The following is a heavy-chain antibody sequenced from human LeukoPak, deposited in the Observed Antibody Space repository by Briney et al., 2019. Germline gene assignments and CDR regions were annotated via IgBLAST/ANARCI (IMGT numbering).Heavy chain of an antibody. V-gene: IGHV4-34*01. D-gene: IGHD6-13*01. J-gene: IGHJ4*02. Sequence: PSETLSLTCAVYGGSFSGYYWSWIRQPPGKGLEWIGEINHSGSTNYNPSLKSRVTISVDTSKNQFSLKLSSVTAADTAVYYCARGSAAAGRFDGFDYWGQGTLVTVSS. CDR1: GGSFSGYY. CDR3: ARGSAAAGRFDGFDY. CDR2: INHSGST.